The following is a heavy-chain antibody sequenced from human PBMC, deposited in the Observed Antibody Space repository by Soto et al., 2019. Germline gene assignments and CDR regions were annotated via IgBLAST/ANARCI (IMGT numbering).Heavy chain of an antibody. CDR3: ARARKSAYITGGFDS. V-gene: IGHV4-59*01. CDR2: IYYSGST. Sequence: SETLSLTCAVYGGSFSGYYWSWIRQPPGKGLEWIGYIYYSGSTNYNPSLKSRVTISVDTSKNQFSLKLSSVTAADTAVYYCARARKSAYITGGFDSWGQGTQVTVSS. D-gene: IGHD5-18*01. J-gene: IGHJ4*02. CDR1: GGSFSGYY.